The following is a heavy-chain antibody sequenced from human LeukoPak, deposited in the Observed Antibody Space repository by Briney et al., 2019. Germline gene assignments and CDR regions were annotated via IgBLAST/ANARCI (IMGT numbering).Heavy chain of an antibody. CDR1: GYTFTSYG. Sequence: ASVKVSCKASGYTFTSYGISWVRQAPGQGLGWMGWISAYNGNTNYAQKLQGRVTMTSDTSTSTAYMELRSLRSDDTAVYYCARRAMRDGDIDYWGQGTLVTVSS. CDR3: ARRAMRDGDIDY. CDR2: ISAYNGNT. J-gene: IGHJ4*02. V-gene: IGHV1-18*01. D-gene: IGHD5-24*01.